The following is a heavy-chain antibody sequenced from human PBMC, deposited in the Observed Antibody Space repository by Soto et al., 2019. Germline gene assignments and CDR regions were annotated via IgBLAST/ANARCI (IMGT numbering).Heavy chain of an antibody. CDR1: GGTFSSNG. J-gene: IGHJ4*02. D-gene: IGHD2-15*01. CDR2: ISAYNGNT. Sequence: GASVKVSCKASGGTFSSNGISWVRQAPGQGLEWMGWISAYNGNTNYAQKLQGRVTMTTDTSTSTAYMELRSLRSDDTAVYYCARVRDVAVVAATQPFDYWGQGTLVTVSS. CDR3: ARVRDVAVVAATQPFDY. V-gene: IGHV1-18*01.